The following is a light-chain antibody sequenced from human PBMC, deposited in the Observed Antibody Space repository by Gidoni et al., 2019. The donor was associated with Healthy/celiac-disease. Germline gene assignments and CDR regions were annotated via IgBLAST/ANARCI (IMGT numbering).Light chain of an antibody. CDR3: VTWDSSMSVL. CDR1: SSNIGNNY. J-gene: IGLJ3*02. CDR2: EDN. Sequence: VFTQPHPVSAAPGQKVTISCSGSSSNIGNNYVSWYQQLPGTAPKLLIFEDNRRSSGIPDRFSGSKSGTSATLDIIGLQSGDEADYYCVTWDSSMSVLFGGGTKLTVL. V-gene: IGLV1-51*01.